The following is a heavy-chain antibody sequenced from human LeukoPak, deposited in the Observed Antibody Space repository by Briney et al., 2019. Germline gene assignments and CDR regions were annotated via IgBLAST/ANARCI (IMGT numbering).Heavy chain of an antibody. CDR2: ITESGDNT. D-gene: IGHD4-23*01. V-gene: IGHV3-23*01. CDR3: ATLTVVTALDAFDI. Sequence: QAGGSLRLSCAASGLTLSSYAISWVRQTPGKGLEWVSTITESGDNTHYTESVKGRFTFSRDNSKNTLYLQMNSLRAEDTAVYYCATLTVVTALDAFDIWGQGTMVTVSS. CDR1: GLTLSSYA. J-gene: IGHJ3*02.